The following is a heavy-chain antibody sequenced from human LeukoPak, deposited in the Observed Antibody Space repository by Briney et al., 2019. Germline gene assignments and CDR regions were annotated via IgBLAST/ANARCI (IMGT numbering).Heavy chain of an antibody. J-gene: IGHJ4*02. CDR1: GFTFDDYA. CDR3: AKSPKDSGYYEPIDY. V-gene: IGHV3-9*01. D-gene: IGHD3-22*01. Sequence: GGSLRLSCAASGFTFDDYAMHWVRQAPGKGLEWVPGISWNSGSIDYADSVKGRFTISRDNAKNSLYLQMNSLRAEDTALYYCAKSPKDSGYYEPIDYWGQGTLVTVSS. CDR2: ISWNSGSI.